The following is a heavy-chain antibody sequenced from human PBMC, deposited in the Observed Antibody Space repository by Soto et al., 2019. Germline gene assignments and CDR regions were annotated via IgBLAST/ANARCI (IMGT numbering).Heavy chain of an antibody. CDR3: ARDTAAAGEGPLDY. J-gene: IGHJ4*02. V-gene: IGHV3-33*01. Sequence: GGSLRLSCAASGFTFSSYGMHWVRQAPGKGLEWVAVIWYDGSNKYYADSVKGRFTISRDNSKNTLYLQMNSLRAEDTAVYYCARDTAAAGEGPLDYWGQGTLVTVSS. CDR2: IWYDGSNK. CDR1: GFTFSSYG. D-gene: IGHD5-18*01.